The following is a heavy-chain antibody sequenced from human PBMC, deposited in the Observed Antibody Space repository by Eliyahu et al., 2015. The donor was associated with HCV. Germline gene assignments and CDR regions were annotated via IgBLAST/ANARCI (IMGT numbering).Heavy chain of an antibody. CDR2: IYYSGST. J-gene: IGHJ4*02. CDR3: ARTIFRGGDFWSGYDHYFDY. Sequence: GKGLEWIGYIYYSGSTNYNPSLKSRVTISVDTSKNQFSLKLSSVTAADTAVYYCARTIFRGGDFWSGYDHYFDYWGQGTLVTVSS. V-gene: IGHV4-59*13. D-gene: IGHD3-3*01.